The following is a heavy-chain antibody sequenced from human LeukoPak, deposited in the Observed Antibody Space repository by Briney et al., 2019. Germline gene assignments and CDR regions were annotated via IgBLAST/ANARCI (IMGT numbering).Heavy chain of an antibody. CDR3: AKDGRFGEIHDGLFNY. D-gene: IGHD3-10*01. J-gene: IGHJ4*02. V-gene: IGHV3-43*02. Sequence: GGSLRLSCAASGFTFDDYAMHWVRHAPGKGLEWISLISGDGGSTYYADSVKGRFTISRDNSKNSLYLQMNSLRTEDTALYYCAKDGRFGEIHDGLFNYWGQGTLVTVSS. CDR2: ISGDGGST. CDR1: GFTFDDYA.